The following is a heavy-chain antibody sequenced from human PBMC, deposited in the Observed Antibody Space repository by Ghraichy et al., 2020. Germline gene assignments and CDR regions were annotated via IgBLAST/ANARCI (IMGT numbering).Heavy chain of an antibody. Sequence: SETLSLTCTVSGGSISSYYWSWIRQPPGKGLEWIGYIYYSGSTNYNPSLKSRVTISVDTSKNQFSLKLSSVTAADTAVYYCARVVTRTIDYWGQGTLVTVSS. D-gene: IGHD2-21*02. J-gene: IGHJ4*02. CDR2: IYYSGST. V-gene: IGHV4-59*01. CDR1: GGSISSYY. CDR3: ARVVTRTIDY.